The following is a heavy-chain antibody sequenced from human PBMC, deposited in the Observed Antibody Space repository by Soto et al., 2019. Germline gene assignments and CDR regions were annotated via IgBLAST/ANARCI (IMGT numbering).Heavy chain of an antibody. V-gene: IGHV3-23*01. Sequence: GGSLRLSCAASGFTFSSYAMSWVRQAPGKGLEWVSAISGSGGSTYYADSVKGRFTISRDNSKNTLYLQMNSLRAEDTAVYYCAKTEKRITIFGVVAWFDPWGQGPLVPVS. D-gene: IGHD3-3*01. J-gene: IGHJ5*02. CDR3: AKTEKRITIFGVVAWFDP. CDR1: GFTFSSYA. CDR2: ISGSGGST.